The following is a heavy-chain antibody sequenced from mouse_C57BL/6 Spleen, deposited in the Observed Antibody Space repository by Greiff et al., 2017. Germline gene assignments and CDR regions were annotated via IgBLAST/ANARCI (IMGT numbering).Heavy chain of an antibody. V-gene: IGHV1-64*01. CDR1: GYTFTSYW. D-gene: IGHD3-2*02. CDR2: IHPNSGST. Sequence: QVQLQQPGAELVKPGASVTLSCKASGYTFTSYWMHWVKQRPGQGLEWIGMIHPNSGSTNYNEKFKSKATLTVDKSSSTAYMQLSSLTSEDSAVYYCERSAAAQASFAYWGQGTLVTVSA. J-gene: IGHJ3*01. CDR3: ERSAAAQASFAY.